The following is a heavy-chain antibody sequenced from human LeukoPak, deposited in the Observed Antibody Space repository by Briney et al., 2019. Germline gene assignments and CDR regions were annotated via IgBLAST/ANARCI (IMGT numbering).Heavy chain of an antibody. CDR1: GFTVSSDY. J-gene: IGHJ4*02. CDR3: ARADLRESLAFDS. D-gene: IGHD3/OR15-3a*01. V-gene: IGHV3-53*01. Sequence: GGSLRLSCAASGFTVSSDYMSWVRQAPGKGLECVSVIYSGGTTYYADSVRGRFTISRDNSKNTLYLHMNSLRAEDTALYYCARADLRESLAFDSWGQGTLVTVSS. CDR2: IYSGGTT.